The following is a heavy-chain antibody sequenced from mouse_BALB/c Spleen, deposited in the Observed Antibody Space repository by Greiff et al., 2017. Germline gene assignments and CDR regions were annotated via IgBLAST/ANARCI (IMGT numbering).Heavy chain of an antibody. CDR3: ARYGNYYAMDY. CDR1: GFTFSSFG. V-gene: IGHV5-17*02. J-gene: IGHJ4*01. CDR2: ISSGSSTI. Sequence: VQLKESGGGLVQPGGSRKLSCAASGFTFSSFGMHWVRQAPEKGLEWVAYISSGSSTIYYADTVKGRFTISRDNPKNTLFLQMTSLRSEDTAMYYCARYGNYYAMDYWGQGTSVTVSS. D-gene: IGHD2-1*01.